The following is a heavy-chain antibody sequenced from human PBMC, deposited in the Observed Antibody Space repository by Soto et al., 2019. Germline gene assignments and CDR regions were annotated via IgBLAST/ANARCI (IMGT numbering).Heavy chain of an antibody. D-gene: IGHD5-12*01. V-gene: IGHV3-49*04. J-gene: IGHJ4*02. CDR2: IRSKAYGGTT. Sequence: GGSLRLSCTASGFTFGDYAMSWVRQAPGKGLEWVGFIRSKAYGGTTEYAASVKGRFTISRDDSKSIAYLQMNSLKTEDTAVYYCTRDLRDPEKIVATSYHRYWGQGTLVTVSS. CDR1: GFTFGDYA. CDR3: TRDLRDPEKIVATSYHRY.